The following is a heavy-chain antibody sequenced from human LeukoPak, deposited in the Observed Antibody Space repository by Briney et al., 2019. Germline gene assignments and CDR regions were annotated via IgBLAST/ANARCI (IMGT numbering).Heavy chain of an antibody. V-gene: IGHV1-24*01. CDR1: GYTLTELS. CDR2: FDPEDGET. J-gene: IGHJ6*04. D-gene: IGHD3-10*01. Sequence: ASVKVSCKVSGYTLTELSMHWVRQAPGKGLEWVGGFDPEDGETIYAQKFQGRVTMTEDTSTDTAYMELSRLRSEDTAVYYCETEQRGFGELMDVWGKGTTVTVSS. CDR3: ETEQRGFGELMDV.